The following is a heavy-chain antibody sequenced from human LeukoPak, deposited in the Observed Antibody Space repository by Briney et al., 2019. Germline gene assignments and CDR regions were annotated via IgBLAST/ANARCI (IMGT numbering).Heavy chain of an antibody. V-gene: IGHV1-69*13. CDR2: IIPTFGTA. Sequence: ASVKVSCKASGYTFTDYYMHWVRQAPGQGLEWMGGIIPTFGTANYAQKFQGRVTITADESTSTAYMELSSLRSEDTAVYYCARAKHDYGDYVLGRPRVVAYYYGMDVWGQGTTVTVSS. J-gene: IGHJ6*02. CDR3: ARAKHDYGDYVLGRPRVVAYYYGMDV. CDR1: GYTFTDYY. D-gene: IGHD4-17*01.